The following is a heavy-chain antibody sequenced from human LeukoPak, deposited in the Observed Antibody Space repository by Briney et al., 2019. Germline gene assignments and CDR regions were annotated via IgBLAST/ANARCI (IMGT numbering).Heavy chain of an antibody. CDR2: TNQDGSEE. CDR1: GFTFSSYS. CDR3: ARYCGGDCYGMDV. J-gene: IGHJ6*02. D-gene: IGHD2-21*01. V-gene: IGHV3-7*01. Sequence: GGSLRLSCAASGFTFSSYSMNWVRQAPGKGLEWVANTNQDGSEEHYADSVKGRFTISRGNAKNSLYLQMNSLRAEDTAVYYCARYCGGDCYGMDVWGQGTTVIVSS.